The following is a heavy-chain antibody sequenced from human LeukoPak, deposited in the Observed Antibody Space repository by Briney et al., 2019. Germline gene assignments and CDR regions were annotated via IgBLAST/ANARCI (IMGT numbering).Heavy chain of an antibody. Sequence: GASVKVSCKASGYTFTSYVISWVRQAPGQGLEWMGWISAYNGNTNYAQKLQGRVTMTTDTSTSTAYMELRSLRSDDTAVYYCAREATMVRGVISYYYGMDVWGQGTTVTVSS. CDR1: GYTFTSYV. CDR3: AREATMVRGVISYYYGMDV. CDR2: ISAYNGNT. D-gene: IGHD3-10*01. J-gene: IGHJ6*02. V-gene: IGHV1-18*01.